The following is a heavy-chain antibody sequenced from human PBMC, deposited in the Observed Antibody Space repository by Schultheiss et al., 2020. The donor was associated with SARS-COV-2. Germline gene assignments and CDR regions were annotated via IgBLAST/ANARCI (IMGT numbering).Heavy chain of an antibody. CDR2: IWYDGSNK. CDR3: ARVAAAGPSYGMDV. D-gene: IGHD6-13*01. CDR1: GFTFSSYG. V-gene: IGHV3-33*08. Sequence: GGSLRLSCAASGFTFSSYGMHWVRQAPGKGLEWVAVIWYDGSNKYYADSVKGRFTISRDNSKNTLYLQMNSLRAEDTAVYYCARVAAAGPSYGMDVWGQGTTVTVSS. J-gene: IGHJ6*02.